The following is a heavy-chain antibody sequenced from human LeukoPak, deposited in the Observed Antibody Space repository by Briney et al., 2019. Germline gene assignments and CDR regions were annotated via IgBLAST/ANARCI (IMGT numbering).Heavy chain of an antibody. CDR2: IHHSGST. CDR1: GYSISSGYY. Sequence: SETLSLTCTVSGYSISSGYYWGWIRQPPGKGLEWIGSIHHSGSTNYNPSLKSRVTISLDTSKNQFSLKLSSVTAADTAVYYCAGAYGGNSQYFRHWGQGTLVTVSS. CDR3: AGAYGGNSQYFRH. J-gene: IGHJ1*01. D-gene: IGHD4-23*01. V-gene: IGHV4-38-2*02.